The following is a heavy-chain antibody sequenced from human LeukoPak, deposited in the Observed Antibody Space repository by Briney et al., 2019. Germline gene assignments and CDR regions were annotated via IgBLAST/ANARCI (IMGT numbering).Heavy chain of an antibody. CDR2: ISGAGVST. D-gene: IGHD6-19*01. Sequence: GGSLRLSCAASGFTFSRYAMSWVRQAPGKGLEWVSAISGAGVSTFYGDSVKGRFTISRDSSKNTLYLQMNSLRAEDTAVYYCVKEGSIAVAGGALDMWGQGTVVTVSS. V-gene: IGHV3-23*01. CDR1: GFTFSRYA. J-gene: IGHJ3*02. CDR3: VKEGSIAVAGGALDM.